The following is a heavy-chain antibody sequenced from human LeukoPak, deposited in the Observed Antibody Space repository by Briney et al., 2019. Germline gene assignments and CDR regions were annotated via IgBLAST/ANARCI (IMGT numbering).Heavy chain of an antibody. CDR2: ISTYNGNT. Sequence: ASVKVSRKASGYTFTKYGITRVRQAPGQGLEWMGWISTYNGNTNYAQKLQGRVTMTTDTSTSTAYMELRSLISDDAAVYYCARGDDYGDYWGLYWGQGTLVTVSS. CDR1: GYTFTKYG. V-gene: IGHV1-18*01. J-gene: IGHJ4*02. CDR3: ARGDDYGDYWGLY. D-gene: IGHD4-17*01.